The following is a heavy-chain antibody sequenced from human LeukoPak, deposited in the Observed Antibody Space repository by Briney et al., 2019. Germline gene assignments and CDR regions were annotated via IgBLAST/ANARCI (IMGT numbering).Heavy chain of an antibody. CDR2: ISSSSSYI. D-gene: IGHD3-10*01. J-gene: IGHJ4*02. V-gene: IGHV3-21*01. CDR3: ARGEYGSGSYHIDY. Sequence: PGGSLRLSCAASGFTFSSYSMNWVRQAPGKGLEWVSFISSSSSYIYYADSVKGRFTISRDNAKNSLYLRMNSLRAEDTAVYYCARGEYGSGSYHIDYWGQGTLVTVSS. CDR1: GFTFSSYS.